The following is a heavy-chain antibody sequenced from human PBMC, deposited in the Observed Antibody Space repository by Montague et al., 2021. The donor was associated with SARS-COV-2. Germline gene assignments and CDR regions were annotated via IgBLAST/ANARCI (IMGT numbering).Heavy chain of an antibody. CDR2: IYASGST. V-gene: IGHV4-4*07. Sequence: SETLSLTCSISGVSITSYYWSWVRQPAGKGLEWIGHIYASGSTNXXPSLKSRVRLSIDNPKNQFSLKLESLTAADMAVYYCVRDGGNWYYFDYWGQGALVTVSS. D-gene: IGHD3-16*01. CDR1: GVSITSYY. J-gene: IGHJ4*02. CDR3: VRDGGNWYYFDY.